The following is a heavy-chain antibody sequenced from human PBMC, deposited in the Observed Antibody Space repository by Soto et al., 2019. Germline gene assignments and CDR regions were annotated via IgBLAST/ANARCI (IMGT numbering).Heavy chain of an antibody. CDR2: IWYDGSNK. CDR3: ASESYYGSGTLDV. D-gene: IGHD3-10*01. V-gene: IGHV3-33*01. CDR1: GFTFSSYG. Sequence: HPGGSLRLSCAASGFTFSSYGMHWVRQAPGKGLEWVAVIWYDGSNKYYADSVKGRFTISRDNSKNTLYLQMNSLRAEDTAVYYCASESYYGSGTLDVWGQGTTVTVSS. J-gene: IGHJ6*02.